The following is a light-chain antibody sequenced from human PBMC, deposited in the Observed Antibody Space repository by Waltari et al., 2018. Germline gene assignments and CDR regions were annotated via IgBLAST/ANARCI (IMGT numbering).Light chain of an antibody. V-gene: IGKV1-39*01. CDR1: QTIDNY. J-gene: IGKJ4*01. CDR3: QQTYGSPLT. Sequence: IQMTQSPSSLSAYVGDRVTVTCRAGQTIDNYLNWYQLRPGHAPKLLICAASNLESGVPSRFSGSGSGTHFTLTISNLQPEDFATYYCQQTYGSPLTFGGGT. CDR2: AAS.